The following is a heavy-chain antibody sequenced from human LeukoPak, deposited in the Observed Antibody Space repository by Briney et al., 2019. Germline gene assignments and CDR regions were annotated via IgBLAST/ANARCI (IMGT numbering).Heavy chain of an antibody. CDR3: AKEMDTAMVDY. D-gene: IGHD5-18*01. CDR2: ISYDGSNK. CDR1: GITFSTYA. V-gene: IGHV3-30*04. Sequence: GGSLRLSCAASGITFSTYAMHWVRQAPGMGLEWVAVISYDGSNKYYADSVKGRFTISRDKSKNTLYLQMNSLRAEDTAVYYCAKEMDTAMVDYWGQGTLVTVSS. J-gene: IGHJ4*02.